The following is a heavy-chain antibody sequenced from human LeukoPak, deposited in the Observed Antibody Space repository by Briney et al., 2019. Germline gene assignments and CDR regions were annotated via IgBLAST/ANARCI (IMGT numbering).Heavy chain of an antibody. CDR3: ARGGLTFDY. Sequence: GGSLTLSCAASGFTFSSFWMAWVRQAPGIGLEWVANIKQDGSEKYYVDSVKGRFTISRDDAKNSLYLQMNSLRAEDTAVYYCARGGLTFDYWGQGTLVTVSS. D-gene: IGHD3-10*01. V-gene: IGHV3-7*04. CDR1: GFTFSSFW. J-gene: IGHJ4*02. CDR2: IKQDGSEK.